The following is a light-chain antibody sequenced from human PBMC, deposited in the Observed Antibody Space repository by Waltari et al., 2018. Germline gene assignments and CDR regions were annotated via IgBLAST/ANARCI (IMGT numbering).Light chain of an antibody. V-gene: IGKV1-5*03. CDR2: KTF. CDR3: QQYSSSSMFS. CDR1: QSISTL. J-gene: IGKJ2*03. Sequence: DIQMTQSPSTLPASVGYRVTITCRASQSISTLLAWFQQKPGNPPKLLIYKTFNLERGVPSRFSGSGSGTEFTLTITSLQPDDFATYYCQQYSSSSMFSFGQGTKLEIK.